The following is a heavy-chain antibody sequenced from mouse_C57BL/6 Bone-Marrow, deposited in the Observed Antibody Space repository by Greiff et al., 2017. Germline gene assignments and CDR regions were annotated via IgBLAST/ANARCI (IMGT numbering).Heavy chain of an antibody. D-gene: IGHD1-1*01. Sequence: QVQLQQSGAELVKPGASVKLSCKASGYTLTSYWMHWVKQRPGQGLEWIGMIHPNSGSTNYNEKFKSKATLTVDKSSSTAYMQLSSLTSEDSAVYYCARAPHYYGSSYGYWYFDVWGTGTTVTVSS. CDR1: GYTLTSYW. J-gene: IGHJ1*03. CDR2: IHPNSGST. V-gene: IGHV1-64*01. CDR3: ARAPHYYGSSYGYWYFDV.